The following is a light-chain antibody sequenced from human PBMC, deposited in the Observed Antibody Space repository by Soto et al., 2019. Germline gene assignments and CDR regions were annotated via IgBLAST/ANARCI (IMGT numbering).Light chain of an antibody. CDR2: KAS. CDR3: QQYNDSFPYT. Sequence: DIQMTQSPSTLSASVGDRVTITCRASQSISTWLAWYQQKPGTAPKLLIYKASTLESGVPSRFSGSRSGTEFTLTVSSLQPDDFATYYCQQYNDSFPYTFGQGPKLEIK. J-gene: IGKJ2*01. V-gene: IGKV1-5*03. CDR1: QSISTW.